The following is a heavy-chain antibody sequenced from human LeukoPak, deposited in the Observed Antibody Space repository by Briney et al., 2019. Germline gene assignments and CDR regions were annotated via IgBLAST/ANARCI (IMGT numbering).Heavy chain of an antibody. D-gene: IGHD2-15*01. V-gene: IGHV4-30-4*01. J-gene: IGHJ5*02. CDR2: IYYSGST. CDR3: ATGYCSGGSCYEP. Sequence: PSETLSLTCTVSGGSISSGDYYWSWIRQPPGKGLEWIGYIYYSGSTYYNPSLKSRVTISVDTSKNQFSLKLSSVTAADTAVYYCATGYCSGGSCYEPWGQGTLVTVSS. CDR1: GGSISSGDYY.